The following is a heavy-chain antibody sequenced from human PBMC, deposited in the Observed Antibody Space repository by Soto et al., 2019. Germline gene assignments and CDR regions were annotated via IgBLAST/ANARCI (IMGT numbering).Heavy chain of an antibody. CDR2: ISYDGSNK. J-gene: IGHJ4*02. CDR3: AKGRLSGYYYAAVFDY. V-gene: IGHV3-30*18. D-gene: IGHD3-3*01. CDR1: GFTFSSHG. Sequence: HLGGSLRLSCEASGFTFSSHGMHWVRQAPGKGLEWVAVISYDGSNKYYADSVKGRFTISRDNSKNTLYLQMNTLRAEDTAVYYCAKGRLSGYYYAAVFDYWGQGTLVTVSS.